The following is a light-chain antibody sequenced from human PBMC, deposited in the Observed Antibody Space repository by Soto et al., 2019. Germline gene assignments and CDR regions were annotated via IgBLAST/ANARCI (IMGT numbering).Light chain of an antibody. Sequence: VVTHSRATLSVSPGGRATLSCRASQSISDTLAWYQQKPGQAPRLLIHGASTRAPGFPARFSGSGSGTDFTLTISSLQSHDFAVYSCHQSDKWMCTFWQGTKV. CDR1: QSISDT. V-gene: IGKV3-15*01. CDR2: GAS. J-gene: IGKJ1*01. CDR3: HQSDKWMCT.